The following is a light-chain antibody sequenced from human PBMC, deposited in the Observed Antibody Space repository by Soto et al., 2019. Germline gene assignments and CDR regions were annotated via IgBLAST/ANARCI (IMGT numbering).Light chain of an antibody. CDR2: DAS. CDR1: SSDVGGYNY. J-gene: IGLJ1*01. CDR3: SSYTSSGTLGNV. V-gene: IGLV2-14*01. Sequence: QSVLTQPASVSGSPGQSITISCTGTSSDVGGYNYVSWYQQHPGKAPKLMIYDASNRPSGVSNRFSGSKSGNTASLTISGLQAEDEADYYCSSYTSSGTLGNVFGTGTKVTVL.